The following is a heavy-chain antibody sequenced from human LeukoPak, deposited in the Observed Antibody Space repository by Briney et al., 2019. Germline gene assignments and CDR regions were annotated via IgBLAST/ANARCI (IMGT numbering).Heavy chain of an antibody. V-gene: IGHV6-1*01. D-gene: IGHD2-8*01. CDR3: ARDKAGVYFQH. Sequence: SQTLSLTCDISGDSVSSASAGWNWIRQSPSRGLEWLARTYYRSRWSNDYAVSVKGRITINPDTSKNQFSLQLNSVTPEDTAVYYCARDKAGVYFQHWGPGTLVTVSS. CDR1: GDSVSSASAG. J-gene: IGHJ1*01. CDR2: TYYRSRWSN.